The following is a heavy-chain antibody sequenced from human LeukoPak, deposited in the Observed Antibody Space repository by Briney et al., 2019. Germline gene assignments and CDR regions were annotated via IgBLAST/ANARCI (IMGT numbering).Heavy chain of an antibody. Sequence: ASVKVSCKASGYTFTNYYIHWVRQAPGQGLEWMGWINPNSGDTNYAQKFQGRVTMTRDTSISTAYMELSRLTSDDTAVYYCATLMITAGLDYWGQGTLVTVSS. CDR3: ATLMITAGLDY. CDR2: INPNSGDT. D-gene: IGHD3-16*01. J-gene: IGHJ4*02. V-gene: IGHV1-2*02. CDR1: GYTFTNYY.